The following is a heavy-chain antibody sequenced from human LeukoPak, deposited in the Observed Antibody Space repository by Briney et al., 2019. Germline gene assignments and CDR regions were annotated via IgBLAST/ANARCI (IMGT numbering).Heavy chain of an antibody. D-gene: IGHD3-10*01. CDR1: GHTLIELS. CDR2: FDPEDGET. V-gene: IGHV1-24*01. CDR3: ATWYYYGSGSTMGFDY. J-gene: IGHJ4*02. Sequence: ASVKVSCKISGHTLIELSMHWVRQAPGKGLEWMGGFDPEDGETIYAQKFQGRVTMTEDTSTDTAYMELSSLRSEDTAVYYCATWYYYGSGSTMGFDYWGQGTLVTVSS.